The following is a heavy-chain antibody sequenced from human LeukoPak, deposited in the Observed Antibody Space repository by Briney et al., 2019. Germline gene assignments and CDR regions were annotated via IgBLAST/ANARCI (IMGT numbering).Heavy chain of an antibody. CDR2: ISYIGSNK. Sequence: GGSLRLSCAASGFTFSSYGMHWVRQAPGKGLEWVAVISYIGSNKYYADSVKGRFTISRDNSKNTLYLQMNSLRAEDTAVYYCAKEALAYCGGDCPYYFDYWGQGTLVTVSS. CDR3: AKEALAYCGGDCPYYFDY. V-gene: IGHV3-30*18. J-gene: IGHJ4*02. D-gene: IGHD2-21*02. CDR1: GFTFSSYG.